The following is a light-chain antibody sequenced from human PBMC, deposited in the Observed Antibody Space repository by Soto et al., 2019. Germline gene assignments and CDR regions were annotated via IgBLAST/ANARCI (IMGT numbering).Light chain of an antibody. V-gene: IGKV3-11*01. CDR1: QSVRNY. CDR2: DAS. CDR3: QQRSKMPLT. J-gene: IGKJ1*01. Sequence: EIVLTQSPATLSLSPGETATLSCRASQSVRNYLAWYQQKPGQAPRLLIYDASHRATGYPARFSGTGSETDFTLTISSLGPEDFAIYYCQQRSKMPLTFGHGTKVDIK.